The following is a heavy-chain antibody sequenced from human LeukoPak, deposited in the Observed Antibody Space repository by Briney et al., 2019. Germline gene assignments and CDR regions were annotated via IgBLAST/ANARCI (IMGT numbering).Heavy chain of an antibody. D-gene: IGHD6-6*01. CDR1: GFTFSSYA. J-gene: IGHJ6*02. CDR3: ARDHSRDYYYYGMDV. V-gene: IGHV3-66*01. Sequence: GGSLRLSCAASGFTFSSYAVNWVRQAPGKGLEWVSVIYSGGSTYYADSVKGRFTISRDNSKNTLYLQMNSLRAEDTAVYYCARDHSRDYYYYGMDVWGQGTTVTVSS. CDR2: IYSGGST.